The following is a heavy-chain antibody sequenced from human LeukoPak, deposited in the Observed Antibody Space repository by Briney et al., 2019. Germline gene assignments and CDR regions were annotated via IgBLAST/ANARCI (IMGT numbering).Heavy chain of an antibody. CDR2: INHSGST. CDR1: GGSFSGYY. D-gene: IGHD6-13*01. J-gene: IGHJ4*02. CDR3: ARERYSNSWKRFVDY. V-gene: IGHV4-34*01. Sequence: SETLSLTCAVYGGSFSGYYWSWIRQPPGKGLEWIGEINHSGSTNYNPSLKSRVTRSVDTSKNQFSLKLSSVTAADTAVYNSARERYSNSWKRFVDYWAREPWSPSPQ.